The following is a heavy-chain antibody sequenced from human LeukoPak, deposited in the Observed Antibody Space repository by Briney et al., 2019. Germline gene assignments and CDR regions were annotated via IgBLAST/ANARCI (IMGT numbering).Heavy chain of an antibody. J-gene: IGHJ4*02. D-gene: IGHD1-26*01. V-gene: IGHV1-69*01. CDR1: GGTFSSYA. CDR3: ARDRAVGATTRFDY. CDR2: IIPIFGTA. Sequence: ASVKVSCKASGGTFSSYAISWVRQAPGQGLEWMGGIIPIFGTANYAQKFQGRVTITADESTSTAYMELGSLRSEDTAVYYCARDRAVGATTRFDYWGQGTLVTVSS.